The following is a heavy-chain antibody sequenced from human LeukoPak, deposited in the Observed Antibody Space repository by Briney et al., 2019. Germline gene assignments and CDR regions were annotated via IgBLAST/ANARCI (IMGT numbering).Heavy chain of an antibody. J-gene: IGHJ6*03. CDR1: GYTFTSYG. Sequence: ASVKVSCKASGYTFTSYGISWVRQAPGQGLEWMGWISAYNGNTNYAQKLQGRVTMTTDTSTSTAYMELRSLRSDDTAVYYCARGIVGATGYYYYYMDVWAKGPRSPSP. V-gene: IGHV1-18*01. CDR3: ARGIVGATGYYYYYMDV. CDR2: ISAYNGNT. D-gene: IGHD1-26*01.